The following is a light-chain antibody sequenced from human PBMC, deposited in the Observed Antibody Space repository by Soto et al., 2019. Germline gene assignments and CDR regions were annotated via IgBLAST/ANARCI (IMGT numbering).Light chain of an antibody. CDR1: QGVRSF. J-gene: IGKJ3*01. CDR2: EIS. Sequence: DIQMTQSPSSLSASAGDRVTITCRASQGVRSFLDWYQQKPGKAPKRLIYEISSLQSGVPSRFSGSGSGTEFTLTISSLQPEDFATYYCLQHNSYPFTFGPGTKVDIK. CDR3: LQHNSYPFT. V-gene: IGKV1-17*01.